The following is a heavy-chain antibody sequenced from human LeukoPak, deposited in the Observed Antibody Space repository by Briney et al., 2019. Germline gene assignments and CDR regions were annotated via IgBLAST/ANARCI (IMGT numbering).Heavy chain of an antibody. J-gene: IGHJ4*02. CDR2: INSHGSDT. D-gene: IGHD1-26*01. Sequence: PGGSLRLSCAASGFTFSSYSMNWVRQAPGKGLEWVSRINSHGSDTSYADSVKGRFTISRDNAKNSLYLQMNSLRAEDTAVYYCARAGGSYRFDYWGQGTLVTVSS. CDR3: ARAGGSYRFDY. CDR1: GFTFSSYS. V-gene: IGHV3-21*01.